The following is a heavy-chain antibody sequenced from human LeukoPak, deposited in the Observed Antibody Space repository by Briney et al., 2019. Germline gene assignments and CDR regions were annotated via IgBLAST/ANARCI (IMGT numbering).Heavy chain of an antibody. CDR3: AREVDCSSTSCYARGWFDP. CDR2: ISYDGSNK. V-gene: IGHV3-30*01. J-gene: IGHJ5*02. CDR1: GFTFTSYA. Sequence: PGRSLRLSCAASGFTFTSYAMHWVRQAQGKGLEWVAVISYDGSNKYYEDSVKGRFTISRDNSKNTLYLQMNSLRAEDTAVYYCAREVDCSSTSCYARGWFDPWGQGTLVTVSS. D-gene: IGHD2-2*01.